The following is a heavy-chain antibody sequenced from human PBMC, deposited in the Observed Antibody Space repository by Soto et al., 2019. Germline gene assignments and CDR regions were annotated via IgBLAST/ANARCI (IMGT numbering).Heavy chain of an antibody. D-gene: IGHD5-18*01. V-gene: IGHV4-30-4*01. CDR2: IYHSGST. Sequence: SETLSLTCTVSGGSISSGDYYWSWIRQPPGKGLEWIGYIYHSGSTYYNPSLKSRVTISVDTSKNQFSLKLSSVTAADTAVYYCARDGYSHAAYYYGMDVWGQGTTVTVSS. CDR3: ARDGYSHAAYYYGMDV. CDR1: GGSISSGDYY. J-gene: IGHJ6*02.